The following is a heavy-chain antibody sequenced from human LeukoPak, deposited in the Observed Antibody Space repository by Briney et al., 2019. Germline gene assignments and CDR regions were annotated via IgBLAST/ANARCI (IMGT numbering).Heavy chain of an antibody. CDR2: IIPIFGTA. CDR1: GGTFSSYA. J-gene: IGHJ4*01. CDR3: AIGYYPPGGLDY. Sequence: ASVKVSCKASGGTFSSYAISWARQAPGQGLEWMGGIIPIFGTANYAQKFQGRVTITADESTSTAYMELSSLRSEDTAVYYCAIGYYPPGGLDYWGQEPWSPSPQ. D-gene: IGHD3-3*01. V-gene: IGHV1-69*13.